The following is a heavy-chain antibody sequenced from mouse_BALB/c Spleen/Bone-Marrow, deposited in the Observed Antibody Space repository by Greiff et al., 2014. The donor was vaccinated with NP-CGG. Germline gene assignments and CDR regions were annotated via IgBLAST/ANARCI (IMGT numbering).Heavy chain of an antibody. Sequence: QVQLKQSGAELAKPGASVKTSCKASGYTFTSYWMHWVKQRPGQGLEWIGYINPSTGYTEYNQKFKDKATLTADKSSSTAYMQLSSLTSEDSAVYYCARRACGGSYGFAYWGQGTLVTVSA. D-gene: IGHD1-1*02. CDR2: INPSTGYT. V-gene: IGHV1-7*01. J-gene: IGHJ3*01. CDR3: ARRACGGSYGFAY. CDR1: GYTFTSYW.